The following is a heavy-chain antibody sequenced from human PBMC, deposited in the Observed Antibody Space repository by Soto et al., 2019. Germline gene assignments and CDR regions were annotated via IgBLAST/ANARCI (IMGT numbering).Heavy chain of an antibody. CDR3: ASAYTPQIKYFDY. D-gene: IGHD2-2*02. Sequence: QVQLQQWGAGLLKPSETLSLTCAVYGGSFSGYYWSWIRQPPGKGLEWIGEINHSGSTNYNPSLKSRVTISVDTSKNQFSLKLSSVTAADTAVYYCASAYTPQIKYFDYWCQGTLVTVSS. CDR2: INHSGST. CDR1: GGSFSGYY. J-gene: IGHJ4*02. V-gene: IGHV4-34*01.